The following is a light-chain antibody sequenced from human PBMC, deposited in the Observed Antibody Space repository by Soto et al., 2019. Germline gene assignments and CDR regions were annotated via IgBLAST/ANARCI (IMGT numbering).Light chain of an antibody. V-gene: IGLV1-44*01. CDR1: SSNIGSNS. J-gene: IGLJ3*02. Sequence: QSMLTQPPSASGTPEQRVTISCSGNSSNIGSNSVNWYQQIPGTAPKLLIYTNTQRPSGVPDRFSGSKSGTSASLAISGLQSEDEADYYCAAWDGSLTGWVFGGGTKLTVL. CDR3: AAWDGSLTGWV. CDR2: TNT.